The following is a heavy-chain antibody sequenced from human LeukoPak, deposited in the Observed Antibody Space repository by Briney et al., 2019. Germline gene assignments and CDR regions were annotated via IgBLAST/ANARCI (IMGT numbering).Heavy chain of an antibody. CDR3: AKGGGVIGRSYYFDY. J-gene: IGHJ4*02. V-gene: IGHV3-30*18. Sequence: GMSLRLSCAASGFPFSTYGMHWVRRAPGKGLEWVAAISNDGNNKFYADSVKGRFTISRDNPKNTMNLQMNSLRAEDTAVYYCAKGGGVIGRSYYFDYWGQGTLVTVSS. CDR2: ISNDGNNK. CDR1: GFPFSTYG. D-gene: IGHD2-8*02.